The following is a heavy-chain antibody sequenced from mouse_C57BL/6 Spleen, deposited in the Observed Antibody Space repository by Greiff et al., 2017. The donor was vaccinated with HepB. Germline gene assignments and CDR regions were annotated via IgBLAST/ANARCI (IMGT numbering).Heavy chain of an antibody. Sequence: VQLKQSGAELARPGASVKLSCKASGYTFTSYGISWVKQRTGQGLEWIGEIYPRSGNTYYNEKFKGKATLTADKSSSTAYMELRSLTSEDSAVYFCAGWITTVVATDAMDYWGQGTSVIVSS. CDR2: IYPRSGNT. CDR3: AGWITTVVATDAMDY. J-gene: IGHJ4*01. V-gene: IGHV1-81*01. D-gene: IGHD1-1*01. CDR1: GYTFTSYG.